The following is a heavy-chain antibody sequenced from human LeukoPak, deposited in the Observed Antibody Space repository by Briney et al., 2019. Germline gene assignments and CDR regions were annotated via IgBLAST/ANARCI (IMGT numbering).Heavy chain of an antibody. J-gene: IGHJ4*02. V-gene: IGHV3-23*01. CDR2: ISGSGGST. CDR3: AKDQDYYDSSVLDY. Sequence: SGGSLRLSCAASGFTFSSYAMSWVRQAPGKGLEWVSAISGSGGSTYYADSVKGRFTISRDNSKNTLYLQMNSLRAEDTALYYCAKDQDYYDSSVLDYWGQGALVTVSS. D-gene: IGHD3-22*01. CDR1: GFTFSSYA.